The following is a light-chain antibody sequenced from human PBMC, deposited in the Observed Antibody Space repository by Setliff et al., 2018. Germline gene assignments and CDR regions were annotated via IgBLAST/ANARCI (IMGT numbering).Light chain of an antibody. Sequence: SYELTQPPSVPVAPGKTARITCGGNNIGSKSVHWYQQKPGQAPVLVIYYDSDRPSGIPERFSGSNSGNTATLTISRVEAGDEADYYCQVWDSSSDHPGVFGTGTKVTVL. CDR2: YDS. CDR3: QVWDSSSDHPGV. V-gene: IGLV3-21*04. J-gene: IGLJ1*01. CDR1: NIGSKS.